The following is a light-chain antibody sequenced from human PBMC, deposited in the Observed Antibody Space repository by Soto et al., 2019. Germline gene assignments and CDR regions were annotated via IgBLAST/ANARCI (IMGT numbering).Light chain of an antibody. V-gene: IGKV1-39*01. Sequence: DIQMTQSPSSLSASVGDRVTITCRASQSISNYLNWYQQKPGKAPKLLIYAASSMQSGVPSRFSGSGSETDFTLTISSLQPDGSATYSCQQSFSPLGTFGQGTKVEV. CDR2: AAS. J-gene: IGKJ1*01. CDR3: QQSFSPLGT. CDR1: QSISNY.